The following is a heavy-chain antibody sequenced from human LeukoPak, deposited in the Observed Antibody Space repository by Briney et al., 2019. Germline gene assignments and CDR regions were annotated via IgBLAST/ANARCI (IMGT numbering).Heavy chain of an antibody. CDR1: GGSISSYY. CDR2: IYYSGST. Sequence: SETLSLTCSVSGGSISSYYWSWIRQPPGKGLEWIGYIYYSGSTNYNPSLKSRVTISVDTSKNQFSLNLSSVTAADTAVYYCARQSCSSPSCPHRNVFDIWGQGTMVTVSS. D-gene: IGHD2-2*01. J-gene: IGHJ3*02. CDR3: ARQSCSSPSCPHRNVFDI. V-gene: IGHV4-59*08.